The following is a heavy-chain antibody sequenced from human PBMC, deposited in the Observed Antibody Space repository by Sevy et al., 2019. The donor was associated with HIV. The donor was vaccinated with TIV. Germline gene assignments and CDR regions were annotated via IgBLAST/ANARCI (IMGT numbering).Heavy chain of an antibody. J-gene: IGHJ4*02. CDR1: GFTFSSYA. CDR2: FSFGCGKI. V-gene: IGHV3-23*01. Sequence: LSLTCAASGFTFSSYAMSWVRQAPGKGLEWVSTFSFGCGKINYADSVKGRFTISRDNYKNTLYLQMHSLRAEDTAVYYCAREGCSKPHDYWGQGTLVTVSS. CDR3: AREGCSKPHDY. D-gene: IGHD3-10*02.